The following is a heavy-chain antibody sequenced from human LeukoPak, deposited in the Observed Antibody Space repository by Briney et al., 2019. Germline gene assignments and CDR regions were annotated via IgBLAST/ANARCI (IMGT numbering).Heavy chain of an antibody. V-gene: IGHV3-74*01. CDR1: GFNVSGYW. J-gene: IGHJ4*02. Sequence: TGGSLRLSCAASGFNVSGYWIHWVRQAPGKGLMWVSRIHTDGVITNFADFVKGRFTISRDNSKNTLYLQMNNLRTEDTAVYYCARDDKQLAGVDYWGQGTLVTVSS. CDR3: ARDDKQLAGVDY. D-gene: IGHD6-6*01. CDR2: IHTDGVIT.